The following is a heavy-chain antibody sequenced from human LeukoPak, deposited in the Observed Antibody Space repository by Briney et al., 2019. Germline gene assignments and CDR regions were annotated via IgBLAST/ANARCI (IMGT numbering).Heavy chain of an antibody. J-gene: IGHJ6*03. Sequence: GGSLRLTCTASGFTFGDYSMSWIRQAPGKGLEWVGFIRSIAYGGTTEYAASVKGRFTISRDDSKSIAYLQMNSLKTEDTAVYYCTRLSNGEGDYYAYMTGSGKASTVTVSS. D-gene: IGHD4-11*01. V-gene: IGHV3-49*03. CDR1: GFTFGDYS. CDR2: IRSIAYGGTT. CDR3: TRLSNGEGDYYAYMTG.